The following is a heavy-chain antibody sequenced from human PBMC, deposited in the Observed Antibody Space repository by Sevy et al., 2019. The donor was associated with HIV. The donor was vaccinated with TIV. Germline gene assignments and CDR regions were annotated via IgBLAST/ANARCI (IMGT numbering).Heavy chain of an antibody. D-gene: IGHD3-3*01. V-gene: IGHV3-74*01. CDR1: GFTFSSYW. Sequence: GRSLRLSCAASGFTFSSYWMHWVRQAPGKGLVWVSRINSDGSSTSYADSVKGRFTISRDNAKNTLYLQMNSLRAEDTAVYYCARDPSYYDFWSGYSEGAFDIWGQGTMVTVSS. CDR2: INSDGSST. J-gene: IGHJ3*02. CDR3: ARDPSYYDFWSGYSEGAFDI.